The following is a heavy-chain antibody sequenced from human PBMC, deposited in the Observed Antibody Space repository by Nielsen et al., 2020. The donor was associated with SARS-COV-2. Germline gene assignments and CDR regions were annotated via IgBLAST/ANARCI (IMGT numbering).Heavy chain of an antibody. J-gene: IGHJ6*02. CDR3: ARESSGYDPYNYGMDV. V-gene: IGHV4-31*03. Sequence: SETLSPTCNLPGGPISSGGYYWSWIRHHPGKGLEWIGYIYFSGRTCHNPSLKSRVTISVDTSKNHFSLSLRSVTAADTAVYYCARESSGYDPYNYGMDVWGQGTTVTVSS. CDR2: IYFSGRT. D-gene: IGHD5-12*01. CDR1: GGPISSGGYY.